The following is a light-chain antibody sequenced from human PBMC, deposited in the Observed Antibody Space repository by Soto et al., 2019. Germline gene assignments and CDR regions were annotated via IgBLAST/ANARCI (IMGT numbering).Light chain of an antibody. CDR2: GAS. CDR1: QSVSSN. V-gene: IGKV3-15*01. CDR3: QQYNNWPQP. Sequence: GTLSVSPGERARLACRASQSVSSNLAWYQQKPGQAPRLLIYGASTRATGIPARFSGSGSGTEFTLTISSLQSEDFAVYYCQQYNNWPQPFGQRTK. J-gene: IGKJ1*01.